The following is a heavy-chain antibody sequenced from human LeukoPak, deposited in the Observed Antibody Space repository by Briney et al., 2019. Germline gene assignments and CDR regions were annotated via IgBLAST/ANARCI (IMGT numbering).Heavy chain of an antibody. CDR3: ARGGEGYDSSGYYYEYFDY. CDR1: GFTFASYG. D-gene: IGHD3-22*01. Sequence: GGSLRLSCAPAGFTFASYGMHWVRQPPGRGLEWVAFIRYDGSNKYYADSGTDRFTISRYNCKNTLYLQIDSLRAEDTAVYYCARGGEGYDSSGYYYEYFDYWGQGTLVTVSS. J-gene: IGHJ4*02. CDR2: IRYDGSNK. V-gene: IGHV3-30*02.